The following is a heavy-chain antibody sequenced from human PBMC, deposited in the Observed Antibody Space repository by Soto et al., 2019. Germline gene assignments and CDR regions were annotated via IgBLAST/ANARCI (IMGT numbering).Heavy chain of an antibody. V-gene: IGHV1-18*01. CDR2: INGDNGNT. CDR1: GYTFTNFG. CDR3: SRRGVSGSGSYGGDY. D-gene: IGHD3-10*01. Sequence: QVQLVQSGGEVKMPGASVKVSCKASGYTFTNFGIIWVRQAPGQGLEWMGWINGDNGNTNYAQKVQGGVTMTTDTSTTTAYMGLRSLRSDDAAVYYCSRRGVSGSGSYGGDYWGQGTLVTVSS. J-gene: IGHJ4*02.